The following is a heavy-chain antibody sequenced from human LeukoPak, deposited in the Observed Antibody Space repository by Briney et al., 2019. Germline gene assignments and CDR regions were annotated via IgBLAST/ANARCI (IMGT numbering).Heavy chain of an antibody. CDR2: INPNSGGT. J-gene: IGHJ4*02. Sequence: ASVKVSCKASGYTFTGYYMHWVRQAPGQGLEWMGWINPNSGGTNYAQKFQGRVTMTRDTSISTAYMELSRLRSDDTAVYYCARDPGSGYSFLYYFDYWGQGTLVTVSS. CDR3: ARDPGSGYSFLYYFDY. CDR1: GYTFTGYY. D-gene: IGHD5-18*01. V-gene: IGHV1-2*02.